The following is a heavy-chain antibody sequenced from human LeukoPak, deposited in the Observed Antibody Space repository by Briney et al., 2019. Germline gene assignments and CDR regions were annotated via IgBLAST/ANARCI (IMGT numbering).Heavy chain of an antibody. CDR2: INHSGST. Sequence: SETLSLTCAVYGGSFSGYYWSWIRQPPGKGLGWIGEINHSGSTNYNPSLKSRVTISVDTSKNQFSLKLSSVTAADTAVYYCARGEVWDYYDSSGLDAFDIWGQGTMVTVSS. CDR3: ARGEVWDYYDSSGLDAFDI. D-gene: IGHD3-22*01. J-gene: IGHJ3*02. CDR1: GGSFSGYY. V-gene: IGHV4-34*01.